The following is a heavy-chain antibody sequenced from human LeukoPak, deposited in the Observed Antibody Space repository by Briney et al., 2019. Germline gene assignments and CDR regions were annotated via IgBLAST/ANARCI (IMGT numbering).Heavy chain of an antibody. CDR3: ARHDYGDSFDY. CDR1: GYTFTGYY. D-gene: IGHD4-17*01. CDR2: ISPNSGDT. J-gene: IGHJ4*02. V-gene: IGHV1-2*02. Sequence: ASVKVSCKASGYTFTGYYMHWVRQAPGQGLEWMGRISPNSGDTNYAQRFQGRVTMTRDTSISTAYMELSRLRSDDTAVYYCARHDYGDSFDYWGQGTLVTVSS.